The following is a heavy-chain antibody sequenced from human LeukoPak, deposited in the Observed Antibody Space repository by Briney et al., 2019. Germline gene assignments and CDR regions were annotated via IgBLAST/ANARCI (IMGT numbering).Heavy chain of an antibody. D-gene: IGHD4-17*01. CDR3: IVFGDSNH. Sequence: GGSLRLSCAASGLTGSHNYVSWVRQAPGKGLEWVSAIHTSSDTCYADSVKGRFTISRDTSKNTLYLQINSLRVEDTAVYYCIVFGDSNHWGQGTLVTVSS. CDR1: GLTGSHNY. J-gene: IGHJ5*02. CDR2: IHTSSDT. V-gene: IGHV3-53*01.